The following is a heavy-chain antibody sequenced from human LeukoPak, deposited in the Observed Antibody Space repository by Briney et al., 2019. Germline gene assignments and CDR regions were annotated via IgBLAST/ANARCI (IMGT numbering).Heavy chain of an antibody. CDR1: GLTLSTYA. D-gene: IGHD3-10*01. V-gene: IGHV3-64D*09. CDR2: IATDGGGT. J-gene: IGHJ4*02. Sequence: GGSLRLSCSGSGLTLSTYAMHWVRQAPGKGLEYVSAIATDGGGTYYADSVKGRFTISRDKSKNTLYLQMRSLRAEDTAVYYCMTRDTSGYRGQGTLVTVSS. CDR3: MTRDTSGY.